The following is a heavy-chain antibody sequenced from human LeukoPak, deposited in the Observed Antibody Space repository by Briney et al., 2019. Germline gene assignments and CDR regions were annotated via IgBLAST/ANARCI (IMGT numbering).Heavy chain of an antibody. CDR3: ARAYSGSFYYYYGMDV. Sequence: ASVKVSCKASGYTFTSYYMHWVRQAPGQGLEWMGIINPSGGSTSYAQKFQGRVTMTRDTSTSTVYMELSSLRSEDTAVYYCARAYSGSFYYYYGMDVWGQGTTVTVSS. CDR2: INPSGGST. V-gene: IGHV1-46*01. CDR1: GYTFTSYY. D-gene: IGHD1-26*01. J-gene: IGHJ6*02.